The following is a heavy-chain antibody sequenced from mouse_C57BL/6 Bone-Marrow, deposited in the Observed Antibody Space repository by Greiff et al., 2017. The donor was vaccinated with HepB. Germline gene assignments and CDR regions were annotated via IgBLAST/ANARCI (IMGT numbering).Heavy chain of an antibody. CDR2: IDPSDSYT. CDR3: ARNYGSSYDY. Sequence: QVQLQQPGAELVRPGTSVKLSCKASGYTFTSYWMHWVKQRPGQGLEWIGVIDPSDSYTNYNQKFKGKATLTVDTSSSTAYMQLSSLTSEDSAVYCCARNYGSSYDYWGQGTTLTVSS. V-gene: IGHV1-59*01. J-gene: IGHJ2*01. D-gene: IGHD1-1*01. CDR1: GYTFTSYW.